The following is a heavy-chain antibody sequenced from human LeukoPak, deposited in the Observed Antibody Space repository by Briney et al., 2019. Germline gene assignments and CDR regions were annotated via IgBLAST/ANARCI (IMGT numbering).Heavy chain of an antibody. CDR1: GFSFSISA. V-gene: IGHV3-23*01. J-gene: IGHJ6*02. CDR2: ICGSGGSA. CDR3: AKDSGYDPNSYYYCGMDV. D-gene: IGHD5-12*01. Sequence: GGSLRLSCADSGFSFSISATSWGPQTPEKGLGWVSAICGSGGSAYYADSVKGRFTISRDNSKNTLYLQMNSLRAEDTAVYYCAKDSGYDPNSYYYCGMDVWGQGTTVTVSS.